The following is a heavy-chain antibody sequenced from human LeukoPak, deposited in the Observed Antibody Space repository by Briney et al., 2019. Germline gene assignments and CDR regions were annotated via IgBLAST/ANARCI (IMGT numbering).Heavy chain of an antibody. CDR3: AKDRRYFDWLYGMDV. J-gene: IGHJ6*02. V-gene: IGHV3-30*18. Sequence: SGGSLRLSCAASGFTFSSYGMHWVRQAPGKGLEWVAVISYDGSNKYYADSVKGRFTISRDNSKNTLYLQMNSLRAEDTAVYYCAKDRRYFDWLYGMDVWGQGTTVIVSS. D-gene: IGHD3-9*01. CDR2: ISYDGSNK. CDR1: GFTFSSYG.